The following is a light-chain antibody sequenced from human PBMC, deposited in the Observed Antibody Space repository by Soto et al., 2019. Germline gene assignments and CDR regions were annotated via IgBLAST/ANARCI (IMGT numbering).Light chain of an antibody. J-gene: IGKJ4*01. CDR2: GAS. CDR1: QSVSSSY. V-gene: IGKV3-20*01. Sequence: EIVLTQSPGTLSLSPGERATLSCRASQSVSSSYLAWYQQKPGQAPRLLICGASTRATGIPERFSGSGSGTDFTLNISRLEPEDFAVYYCQQYGTSPPGLTFGGGTKVDIK. CDR3: QQYGTSPPGLT.